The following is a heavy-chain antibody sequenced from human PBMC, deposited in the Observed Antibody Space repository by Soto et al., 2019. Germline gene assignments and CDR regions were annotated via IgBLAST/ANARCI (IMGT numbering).Heavy chain of an antibody. Sequence: PGGSLRLSCAASGFTISTFAMTWVRQAPGKGLESVCGMTGSGATIHYADSVKGRFTISKDNSRNVLYLQMDYLRDEDTAVYYCAKEAVYNDGLWLMDSWGQGTLVTVSS. V-gene: IGHV3-23*01. CDR1: GFTISTFA. CDR3: AKEAVYNDGLWLMDS. J-gene: IGHJ4*02. D-gene: IGHD2-21*01. CDR2: MTGSGATI.